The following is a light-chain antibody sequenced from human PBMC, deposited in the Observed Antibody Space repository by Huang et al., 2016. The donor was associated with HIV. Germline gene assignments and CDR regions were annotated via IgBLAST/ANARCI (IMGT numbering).Light chain of an antibody. Sequence: EILLTQSPGTLSLSPGERATLSCMASQSVSSSYLAWYQQKPGQPPRLLISGASSRAAGIPDRFSGSGSGTDFTLTISRLEPEDFAVYYCQQYGDSLTFGGGTKVEIK. CDR2: GAS. J-gene: IGKJ4*01. V-gene: IGKV3-20*01. CDR3: QQYGDSLT. CDR1: QSVSSSY.